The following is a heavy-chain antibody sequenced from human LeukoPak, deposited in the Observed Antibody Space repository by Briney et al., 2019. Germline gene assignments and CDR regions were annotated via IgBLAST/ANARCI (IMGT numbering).Heavy chain of an antibody. CDR3: ARDAGGTADAFDI. V-gene: IGHV1-2*02. CDR1: GYTFTGYY. Sequence: GASVKVSCKASGYTFTGYYMHWVRQAPGQGLEWMGWINPNSGGTNYAQKFQGRVTMTRDTSISTAYMELSRLRSDDTAVYYYARDAGGTADAFDIWGQGTMVTVSS. J-gene: IGHJ3*02. D-gene: IGHD1-7*01. CDR2: INPNSGGT.